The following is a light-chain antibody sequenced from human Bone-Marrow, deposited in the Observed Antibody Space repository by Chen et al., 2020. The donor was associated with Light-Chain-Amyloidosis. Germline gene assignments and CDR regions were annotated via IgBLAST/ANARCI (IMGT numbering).Light chain of an antibody. CDR1: QSVSSSY. J-gene: IGKJ1*01. CDR2: GAS. V-gene: IGKV3-20*01. CDR3: QQYGSSPT. Sequence: EIVLTQSPGTLSLSPGETAILSCRASQSVSSSYLGWYQQIPGQAPRLPVYGASTRAAGIPDRFSGSGSGTDFPLTISRLESEDFAVYYCQQYGSSPTFGQGTKVEIK.